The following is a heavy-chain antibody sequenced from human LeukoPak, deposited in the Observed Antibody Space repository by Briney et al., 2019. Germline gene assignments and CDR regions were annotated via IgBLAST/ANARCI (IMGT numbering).Heavy chain of an antibody. J-gene: IGHJ4*02. CDR2: IIPIFGTV. CDR3: ARDRGSCSSTSCYYFDY. CDR1: GGTFSSYA. V-gene: IGHV1-69*05. Sequence: GASVKVSCKASGGTFSSYAISWVRQAPGQGLEWMGGIIPIFGTVNYAQKFQGRVTITTDESTSTAYMELSSLRSEDTAVYYCARDRGSCSSTSCYYFDYWGQGTLVTVSS. D-gene: IGHD2-2*01.